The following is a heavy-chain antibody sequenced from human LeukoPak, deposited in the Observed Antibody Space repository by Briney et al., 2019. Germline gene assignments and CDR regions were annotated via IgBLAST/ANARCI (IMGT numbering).Heavy chain of an antibody. CDR1: GFTFSNAW. Sequence: GGSLRLSCAASGFTFSNAWMSWVRQAPGKELEWVGRIKSKTDGGTTDYAAPVKGRFTISRDDSKNTLYLQMNSLKTEDTAVYYCTTDRVAVAATDYWGQGTLVTVSS. CDR3: TTDRVAVAATDY. CDR2: IKSKTDGGTT. J-gene: IGHJ4*02. V-gene: IGHV3-15*01. D-gene: IGHD6-19*01.